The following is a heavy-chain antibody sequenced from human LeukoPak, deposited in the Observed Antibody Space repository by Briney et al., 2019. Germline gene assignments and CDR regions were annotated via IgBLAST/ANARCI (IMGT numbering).Heavy chain of an antibody. CDR1: GGSISSYY. Sequence: SETLSLTCTVSGGSISSYYWSWIRQPAGKGLEWIGRIYTSGSTNYNPPLKSRVTMSVDTSKNQFSLKLSSVTAADTAVYYCARGPHYYDSSGIDAFDIWGQGTMVTVSS. CDR2: IYTSGST. J-gene: IGHJ3*02. D-gene: IGHD3-22*01. CDR3: ARGPHYYDSSGIDAFDI. V-gene: IGHV4-4*07.